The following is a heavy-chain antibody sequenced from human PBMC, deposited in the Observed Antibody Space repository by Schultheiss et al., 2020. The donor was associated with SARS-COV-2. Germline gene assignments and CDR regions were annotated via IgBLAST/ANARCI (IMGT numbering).Heavy chain of an antibody. CDR1: GFTVSSNY. CDR2: ISGSGDST. D-gene: IGHD2-21*02. V-gene: IGHV3-23*01. CDR3: ARDLGAVRAVVTAYY. J-gene: IGHJ4*02. Sequence: GGSLRLSCAASGFTVSSNYMSWVRQAPGKGLEWVSAISGSGDSTYYADSVRGRFTISRDNSKNTLYLQMNSLRAEDTAVYYCARDLGAVRAVVTAYYWGQGTLVTVSS.